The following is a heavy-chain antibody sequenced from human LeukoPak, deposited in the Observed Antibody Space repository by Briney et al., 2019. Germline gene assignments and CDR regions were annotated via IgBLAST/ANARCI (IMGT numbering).Heavy chain of an antibody. D-gene: IGHD3-22*01. CDR3: ARDYYYDSSGYGDY. CDR1: GYTFTGYY. Sequence: ASVKVSCKASGYTFTGYYMHWVRQAPGQGLEWMGWINPNSGGTNYAQKFQGRVTMTRDTSISTAYMELSRLRSDDTAVYYCARDYYYDSSGYGDYWGQGTLVTVSS. CDR2: INPNSGGT. V-gene: IGHV1-2*02. J-gene: IGHJ4*02.